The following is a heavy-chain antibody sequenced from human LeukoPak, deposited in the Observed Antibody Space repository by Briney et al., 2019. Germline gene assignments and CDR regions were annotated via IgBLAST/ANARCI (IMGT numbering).Heavy chain of an antibody. V-gene: IGHV4-34*01. Sequence: SETLSLTCAVYGGSFSGYYWSWIRQPPGKGLEWIGEINHSGSTNYNPSIKSRVTISVDTSKNQFSLKLSSVTAADTAVYYCARGDITTRGYYYCMDVWGNGTTVAVSS. CDR3: ARGDITTRGYYYCMDV. D-gene: IGHD5-12*01. CDR2: INHSGST. CDR1: GGSFSGYY. J-gene: IGHJ6*03.